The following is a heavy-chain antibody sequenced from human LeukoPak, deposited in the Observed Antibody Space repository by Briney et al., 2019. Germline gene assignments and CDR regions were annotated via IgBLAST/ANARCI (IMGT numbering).Heavy chain of an antibody. CDR2: ISSSSSTI. D-gene: IGHD6-6*01. Sequence: GGSLRLSCAASGFTFSSYSMNWVRQAPGKGLEWVSYISSSSSTIYYADSVKGRFTISRDNAKNSLYLQMNSLRAEDTAVYYCARGNPSIAARQPRFDYWGQGTLVTVSS. V-gene: IGHV3-48*01. J-gene: IGHJ4*02. CDR3: ARGNPSIAARQPRFDY. CDR1: GFTFSSYS.